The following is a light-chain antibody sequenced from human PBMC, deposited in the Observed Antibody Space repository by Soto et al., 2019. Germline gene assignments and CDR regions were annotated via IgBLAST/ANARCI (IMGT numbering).Light chain of an antibody. Sequence: QSVLTRPPSASGTPGQRVAISCSGSSSNIGRNYVYWYQQFPGTAPKLLIHNNNQRPSGVPDRFSGSKSGTSASLAISGLRSEDEAAYYCAGWDDTKSAWVFGGGTKLTVL. CDR2: NNN. V-gene: IGLV1-47*02. CDR3: AGWDDTKSAWV. CDR1: SSNIGRNY. J-gene: IGLJ3*02.